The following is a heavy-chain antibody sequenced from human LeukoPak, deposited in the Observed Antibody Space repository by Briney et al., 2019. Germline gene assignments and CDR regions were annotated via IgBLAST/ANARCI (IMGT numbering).Heavy chain of an antibody. CDR2: IYYSGST. CDR1: GGSISSHY. J-gene: IGHJ4*02. CDR3: ARVQRPLDGADY. D-gene: IGHD1-1*01. V-gene: IGHV4-59*11. Sequence: SETLSLTCTVSGGSISSHYWSWIRQPPGKGLKWIGYIYYSGSTYYNPSLRSRVTISVDTSKNLFSLKLSSVTAADTAVYYCARVQRPLDGADYWGQGTLVTVSS.